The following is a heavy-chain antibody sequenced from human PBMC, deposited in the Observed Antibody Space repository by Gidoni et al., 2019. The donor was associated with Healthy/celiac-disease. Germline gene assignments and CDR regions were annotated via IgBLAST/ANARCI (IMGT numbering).Heavy chain of an antibody. V-gene: IGHV3-48*03. J-gene: IGHJ4*02. CDR3: ASTYSYGLDDY. CDR2: IRSSGSNI. D-gene: IGHD5-18*01. Sequence: GKGLEWVSYIRSSGSNIYYADSAKGRVTISRDNAKNSLYLQMNSLRAEDTAVYYCASTYSYGLDDYWCQITLVTVSS.